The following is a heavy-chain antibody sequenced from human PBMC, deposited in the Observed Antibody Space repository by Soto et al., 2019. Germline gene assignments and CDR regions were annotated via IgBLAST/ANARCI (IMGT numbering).Heavy chain of an antibody. CDR3: ARDFPYCGSTSCYSAAPKY. J-gene: IGHJ4*02. CDR2: MSHDGSSS. D-gene: IGHD2-2*01. V-gene: IGHV3-30-3*01. CDR1: GFSFSNYA. Sequence: GGSLRLSCAASGFSFSNYAMHWVRQTPDKGLEWVAVMSHDGSSSFYADSVKGRFTISRDNSKTTLYLQMNSLSTEDTAVYYCARDFPYCGSTSCYSAAPKYWGQGTLVTVS.